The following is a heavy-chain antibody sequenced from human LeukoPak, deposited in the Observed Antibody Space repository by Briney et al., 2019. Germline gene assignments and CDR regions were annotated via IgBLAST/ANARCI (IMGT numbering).Heavy chain of an antibody. V-gene: IGHV3-23*01. D-gene: IGHD3-22*01. CDR1: GFTFSSYA. CDR2: ISGSGGST. Sequence: PGGTLRLSCAASGFTFSSYAMSWVRQAPGKGLEWVSAISGSGGSTYYADSVKGRFTISRDNSKNTLYLQMNSLRAEDTAVYYCEPDDSSGLDAFDIWGQGTMVTVSS. J-gene: IGHJ3*02. CDR3: EPDDSSGLDAFDI.